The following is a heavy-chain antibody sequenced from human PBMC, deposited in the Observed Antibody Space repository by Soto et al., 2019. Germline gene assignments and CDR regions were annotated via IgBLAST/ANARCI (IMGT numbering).Heavy chain of an antibody. Sequence: QVQLQQWGAGLLKPSETLSLTCAVYGGSFSGYYWSWIRQPPGKGLEWIGEINHSGSTNYNPSLKSRVTISVDTSKNQFSLKLSSVTAADTAVYYCARELTGDRPYDYWGQGTLVTVSS. V-gene: IGHV4-34*01. D-gene: IGHD7-27*01. CDR3: ARELTGDRPYDY. CDR1: GGSFSGYY. J-gene: IGHJ4*02. CDR2: INHSGST.